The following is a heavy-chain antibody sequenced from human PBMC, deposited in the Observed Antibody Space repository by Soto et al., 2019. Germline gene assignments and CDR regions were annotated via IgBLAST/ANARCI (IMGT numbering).Heavy chain of an antibody. CDR1: GFTFSSYA. J-gene: IGHJ4*02. D-gene: IGHD6-13*01. CDR2: ISGSGGST. V-gene: IGHV3-23*01. CDR3: ARDYQQLVPRTHYFDY. Sequence: GGSLRLSCAASGFTFSSYALSWVRQAPGKGLEWVSAISGSGGSTYYADSVKGRFTISRDNSKNTLYLQMNSLRAEDTAVYYCARDYQQLVPRTHYFDYWGQGTLVTVSS.